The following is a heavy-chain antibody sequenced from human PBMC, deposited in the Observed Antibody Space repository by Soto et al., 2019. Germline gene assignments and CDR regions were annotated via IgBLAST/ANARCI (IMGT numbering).Heavy chain of an antibody. CDR2: IYYSGST. CDR3: AKDSHWGIISPTHDH. CDR1: GGSISSSSYY. J-gene: IGHJ4*02. V-gene: IGHV4-39*02. Sequence: SETLSLTCTVSGGSISSSSYYWGWIRQPPGKGLEWIGSIYYSGSTYYNPSLKSRVTTSVDTSKNQFSLKLSSVTAADTAVYYCAKDSHWGIISPTHDHWGQGTQVTVSS. D-gene: IGHD3-16*01.